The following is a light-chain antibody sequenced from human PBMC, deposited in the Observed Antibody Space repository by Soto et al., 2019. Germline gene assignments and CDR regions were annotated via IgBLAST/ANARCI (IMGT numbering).Light chain of an antibody. Sequence: QCVLTQPASVSGSPGEWITISCTGTSSDVGAYDFVSWYQQHPDKAPKLMIYEVRNRPSGVSNRFSGSKSVNTATLTISGLQAEDEADYYCSSYTTSSTRVFGTGTKVTVL. CDR2: EVR. J-gene: IGLJ1*01. CDR1: SSDVGAYDF. CDR3: SSYTTSSTRV. V-gene: IGLV2-14*03.